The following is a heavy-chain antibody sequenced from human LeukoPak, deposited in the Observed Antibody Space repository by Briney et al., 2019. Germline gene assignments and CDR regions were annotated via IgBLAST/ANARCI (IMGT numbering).Heavy chain of an antibody. CDR1: GDSISSSNW. V-gene: IGHV4-4*02. D-gene: IGHD4-23*01. CDR2: IYHSGNT. J-gene: IGHJ4*02. CDR3: ARNGGNSDFDY. Sequence: KASETLSLTCAVSGDSISSSNWWTWVRQPPGKGLEWIGEIYHSGNTNYNPSLKSRVTMSVDKCKNQFSPNLNSVTAADTAVYYCARNGGNSDFDYWGQGTLVTVSS.